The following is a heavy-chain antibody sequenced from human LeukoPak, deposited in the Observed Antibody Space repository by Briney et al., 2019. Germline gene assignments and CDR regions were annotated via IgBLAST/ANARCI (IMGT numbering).Heavy chain of an antibody. CDR2: ISSSNSYI. D-gene: IGHD3-10*01. J-gene: IGHJ5*02. Sequence: PGGSLRLSCAASGFTFSTYSMDWVRQAPGKGLEWVSSISSSNSYIHNADSVKGRFTISRDNAKNSLYLQMNSLRAEDTAIYYCTRDQNFYGSGRGFDHWGRGTLVTVSS. CDR1: GFTFSTYS. CDR3: TRDQNFYGSGRGFDH. V-gene: IGHV3-21*01.